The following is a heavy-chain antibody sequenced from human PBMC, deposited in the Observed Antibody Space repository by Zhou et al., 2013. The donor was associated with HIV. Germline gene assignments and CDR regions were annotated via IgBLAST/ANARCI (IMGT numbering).Heavy chain of an antibody. CDR3: ARRGSWGDHTNMIRGGLDV. D-gene: IGHD3-10*01. Sequence: QVQLVQSGAEVKKPGASVKVPCKASGYTFTSYYMHWVRQAPGQGLEWLGWMNPETGKSVYAQKFQDRVTMTRNTSISTAYMELSGLKSEDTAVYYCARRGSWGDHTNMIRGGLDVWGRGTTVTVSS. CDR2: MNPETGKS. V-gene: IGHV1-8*02. CDR1: GYTFTSYY. J-gene: IGHJ6*02.